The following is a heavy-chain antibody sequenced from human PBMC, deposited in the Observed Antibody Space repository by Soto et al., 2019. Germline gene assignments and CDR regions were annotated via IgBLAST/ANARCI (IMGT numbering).Heavy chain of an antibody. D-gene: IGHD6-19*01. J-gene: IGHJ4*02. V-gene: IGHV4-34*01. CDR1: GGSFSGYY. Sequence: SETLSLTCAVYGGSFSGYYWTWIRQPPGTGLEWIGEINHSGSTNYNPSLKSRVTISVDKSKNQFSLKLSSVTAADTAVYYCTTEFGFSSGQNDNWGQGTLVTVSS. CDR3: TTEFGFSSGQNDN. CDR2: INHSGST.